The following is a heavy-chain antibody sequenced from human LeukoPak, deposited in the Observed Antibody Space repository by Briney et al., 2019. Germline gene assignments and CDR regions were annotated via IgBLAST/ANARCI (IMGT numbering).Heavy chain of an antibody. V-gene: IGHV4-34*01. J-gene: IGHJ4*02. CDR2: INHSGST. Sequence: SETLSLTCAVYGGSFSGYYWSWIRQPPGKGLQWIGAINHSGSTNYNPSLKSRVTISVDTYKNQFSLKLSSVTAADTAVYYCAREEGNYDYWGQGTLVTVSS. CDR3: AREEGNYDY. CDR1: GGSFSGYY.